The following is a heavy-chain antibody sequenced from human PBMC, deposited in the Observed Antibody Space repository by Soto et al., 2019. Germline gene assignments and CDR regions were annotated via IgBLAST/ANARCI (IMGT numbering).Heavy chain of an antibody. D-gene: IGHD3-22*01. V-gene: IGHV1-46*01. J-gene: IGHJ4*02. Sequence: AASVKVSCKASGYTFTSYYMHWVRQAPGQGLEWMGIINPSGGSTSYAQKFQGRVTMTRDTSTSTVYMELSSLRSEDTAVYYCARGGPTKNYYDSSGYYYDFDYWGQGTLVTVSS. CDR1: GYTFTSYY. CDR2: INPSGGST. CDR3: ARGGPTKNYYDSSGYYYDFDY.